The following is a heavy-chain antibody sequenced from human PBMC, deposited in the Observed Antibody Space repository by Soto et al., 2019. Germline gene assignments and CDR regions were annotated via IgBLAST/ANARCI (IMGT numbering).Heavy chain of an antibody. J-gene: IGHJ4*02. D-gene: IGHD2-21*01. V-gene: IGHV1-69*12. CDR3: ASCGLTDQC. CDR2: ITPIFGTA. Sequence: VQLVQSGAEVKKPGSSVRVSCKASGGTFSNSIINWVRQAPGQGLEWMGGITPIFGTANYAQKFQDRVTITADDSTTTAYMVLTSLRSEDTAVYYCASCGLTDQCWGQGTLVTVPS. CDR1: GGTFSNSI.